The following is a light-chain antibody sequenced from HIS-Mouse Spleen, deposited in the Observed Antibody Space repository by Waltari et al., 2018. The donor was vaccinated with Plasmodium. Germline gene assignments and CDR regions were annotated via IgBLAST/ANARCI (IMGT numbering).Light chain of an antibody. J-gene: IGLJ3*02. CDR3: QSADSSGTPNWV. V-gene: IGLV3-25*03. CDR2: EDS. CDR1: ALPKKY. Sequence: SYELTQPPSVSVSPGQTARITCSGDALPKKYAYWYQQKSGQAPVLVIYEDSKRPSGIPERFPGSSSGTTVTLTISGVQAEDEADYYCQSADSSGTPNWVFGGGTKLTVL.